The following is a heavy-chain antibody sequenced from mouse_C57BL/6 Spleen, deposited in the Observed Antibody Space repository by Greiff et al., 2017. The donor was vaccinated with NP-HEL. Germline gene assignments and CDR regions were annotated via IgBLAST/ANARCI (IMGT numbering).Heavy chain of an antibody. Sequence: VQLQQPGAELVMPGASVKLSCKASGYTFTSYWMHWVKQRPGQGLEWIGEIDPSDSYTNYNQKFKGKSTLTVDKSSSTAYMQLSSLTSEDSAVYYCARGYGLDAMDYWGQGTSVTVSS. V-gene: IGHV1-69*01. CDR2: IDPSDSYT. CDR3: ARGYGLDAMDY. J-gene: IGHJ4*01. D-gene: IGHD1-2*01. CDR1: GYTFTSYW.